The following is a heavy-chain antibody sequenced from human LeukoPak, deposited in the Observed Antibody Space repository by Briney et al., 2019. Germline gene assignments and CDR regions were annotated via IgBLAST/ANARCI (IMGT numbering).Heavy chain of an antibody. V-gene: IGHV3-15*07. Sequence: GSLRLSCVAPSFVFNNAFMNWVRQGPGKGLEWVGRIKTKTDGGTTDFAAPVKGRFTISRDDSKNTFFLHMNSLKIEDTAVYYCTTGLHYYFDYWSQGTPVTVSS. J-gene: IGHJ4*02. D-gene: IGHD4-11*01. CDR2: IKTKTDGGTT. CDR1: SFVFNNAF. CDR3: TTGLHYYFDY.